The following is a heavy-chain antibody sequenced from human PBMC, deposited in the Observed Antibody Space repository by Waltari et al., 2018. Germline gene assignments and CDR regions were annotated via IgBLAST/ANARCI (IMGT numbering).Heavy chain of an antibody. CDR2: IIPIFGTA. V-gene: IGHV1-69*01. J-gene: IGHJ3*02. CDR3: ARARYYYDSSGYYFDAFDI. Sequence: QVQLVQSGAEVKKPGSSVKVSCKASGGTFSSYAISWVRQAPGQGLEWMGGIIPIFGTANYEQKFQGRVTITADESTSTAYMELSSLRSEDTAVYYCARARYYYDSSGYYFDAFDIWGQGTMVTVS. D-gene: IGHD3-22*01. CDR1: GGTFSSYA.